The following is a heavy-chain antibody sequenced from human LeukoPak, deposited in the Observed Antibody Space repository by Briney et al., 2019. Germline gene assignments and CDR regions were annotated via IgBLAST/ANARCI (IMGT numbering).Heavy chain of an antibody. CDR3: ARGAGWWGA. CDR2: INYSGST. Sequence: SETLSLTCTVSGGSISSSSYYWGWIRQPPGKGLEWIGYINYSGSTNYNPSLKSRVTISVDTSKNQFSLKLNSVTAADTAVYYCARGAGWWGAWGQGTLVTVSS. V-gene: IGHV4-61*05. CDR1: GGSISSSSYY. D-gene: IGHD6-19*01. J-gene: IGHJ5*02.